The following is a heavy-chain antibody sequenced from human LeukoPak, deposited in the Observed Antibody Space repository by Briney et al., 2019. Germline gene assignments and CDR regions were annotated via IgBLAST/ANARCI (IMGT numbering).Heavy chain of an antibody. CDR1: GFTFSDYY. CDR2: ISSSVSTI. D-gene: IGHD6-6*01. J-gene: IGHJ4*02. CDR3: AREGRCSSSSGGGCFDY. Sequence: GGSLRLSCTASGFTFSDYYMSWIRQAPGKGLEWVSYISSSVSTIYYADSVKGRFTISRDNAKNSLYLQMSSLRAEDTAVYYCAREGRCSSSSGGGCFDYWGQGTLVTVSS. V-gene: IGHV3-11*01.